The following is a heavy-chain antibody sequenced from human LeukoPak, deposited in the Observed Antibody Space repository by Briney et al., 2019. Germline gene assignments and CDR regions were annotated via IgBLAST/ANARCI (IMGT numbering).Heavy chain of an antibody. Sequence: GGSLRLSCAASGFSFSTHWMAWVRQAPGMGPEWVANIKHDGSDKNYVDSVRGRFTISRDNTKNSLYLQMNSLRAEDTAVYYCARDVFGSLDYWGQGTLVTVSS. J-gene: IGHJ4*02. CDR1: GFSFSTHW. CDR3: ARDVFGSLDY. D-gene: IGHD1-26*01. CDR2: IKHDGSDK. V-gene: IGHV3-7*01.